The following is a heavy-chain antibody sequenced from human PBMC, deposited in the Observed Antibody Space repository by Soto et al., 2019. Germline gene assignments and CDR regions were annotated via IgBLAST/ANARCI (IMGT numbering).Heavy chain of an antibody. CDR1: GFTFSSYG. V-gene: IGHV3-33*01. D-gene: IGHD3-3*01. J-gene: IGHJ4*02. CDR3: SRGSRVRGITTFVVVTVTGATFDY. Sequence: GGSLRLSCAASGFTFSSYGKHWASQAQEKRLEWVAVIWYDGSNKYYADSVKGRFTISRNNSKNTLCLQINSLTVEDMAVYYCSRGSRVRGITTFVVVTVTGATFDYGGQGT. CDR2: IWYDGSNK.